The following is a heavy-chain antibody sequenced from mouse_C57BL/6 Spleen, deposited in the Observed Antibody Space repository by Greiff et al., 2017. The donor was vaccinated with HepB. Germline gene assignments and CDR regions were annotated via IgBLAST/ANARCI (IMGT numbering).Heavy chain of an antibody. CDR3: ARQDSRKAMDY. V-gene: IGHV5-6*01. J-gene: IGHJ4*01. D-gene: IGHD1-1*01. CDR1: GFTFSSYG. Sequence: EVQRVESGGDLVKPGGSLKLSCAASGFTFSSYGMSWVRQTPDKRLEWVATISSGGSYTYYPDSVKGRFTISRDNAKNTLYLQMSSLKSEDTAMYYCARQDSRKAMDYWGQGTSVTVSS. CDR2: ISSGGSYT.